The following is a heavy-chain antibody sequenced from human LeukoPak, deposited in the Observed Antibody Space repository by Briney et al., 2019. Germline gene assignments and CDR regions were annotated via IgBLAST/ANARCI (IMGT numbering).Heavy chain of an antibody. CDR1: GYTFTSYY. V-gene: IGHV1-46*01. CDR2: VNPTSGRT. CDR3: ARERHDTTTSFGDY. J-gene: IGHJ4*02. Sequence: ASVKASCKASGYTFTSYYIHWVRQAPGQGLEWMGIVNPTSGRTTYAQKFQGRVTMTRDTSTSTVYMELSSLRSEDTAVYYCARERHDTTTSFGDYWGQGTLVTVSS. D-gene: IGHD3-16*01.